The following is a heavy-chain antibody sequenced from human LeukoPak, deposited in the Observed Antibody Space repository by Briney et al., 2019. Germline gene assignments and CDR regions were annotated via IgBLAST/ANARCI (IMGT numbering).Heavy chain of an antibody. D-gene: IGHD4-17*01. CDR3: ARDLSGDYYFDY. V-gene: IGHV3-21*01. CDR2: ISSSSSYI. J-gene: IGHJ4*02. Sequence: PGGSLRLSCAASGLTFSSYSMNWVRQAPGKGLEWVSSISSSSSYIYYADSVKGRFTISRDNAKNSLYLQMNSLRAEDTAVYYCARDLSGDYYFDYWGQGTLVTVSS. CDR1: GLTFSSYS.